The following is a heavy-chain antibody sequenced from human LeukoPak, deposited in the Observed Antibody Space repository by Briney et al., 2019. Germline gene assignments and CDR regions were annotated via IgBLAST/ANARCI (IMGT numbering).Heavy chain of an antibody. CDR1: GFIFSSYA. V-gene: IGHV3-23*01. CDR3: AKRYSSGWLGPLGVDY. D-gene: IGHD6-19*01. Sequence: PGGSLRLSCAASGFIFSSYAMTWVRQAPGKGLEWVSAISGSGGSTYYADSVKGRFTISRDNSKNTLYLQMNSLRAEDTAVYYCAKRYSSGWLGPLGVDYWGQGTLVTVSS. J-gene: IGHJ4*02. CDR2: ISGSGGST.